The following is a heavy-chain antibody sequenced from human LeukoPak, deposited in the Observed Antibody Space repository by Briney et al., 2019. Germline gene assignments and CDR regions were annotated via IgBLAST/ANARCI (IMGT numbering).Heavy chain of an antibody. D-gene: IGHD1-26*01. Sequence: GGSLRLSCAASGFTFSTYWMARVRQAPGKGLEWVANIKEDESAKHQADSVKGRFTISRDNAQNSVYLQMSSLRGDDTAVYYCARDVGGSLDYWGQGTLVTVSS. CDR2: IKEDESAK. CDR1: GFTFSTYW. V-gene: IGHV3-7*01. CDR3: ARDVGGSLDY. J-gene: IGHJ4*02.